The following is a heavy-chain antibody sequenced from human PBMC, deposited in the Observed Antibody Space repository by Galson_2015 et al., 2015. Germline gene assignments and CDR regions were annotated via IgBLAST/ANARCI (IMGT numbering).Heavy chain of an antibody. V-gene: IGHV3-9*01. J-gene: IGHJ4*02. Sequence: RLSCAASGFTFDDYAMHWVRQAPGKGLEWVSGISWNSGSIGYADSVKGRFTISRDNAKNSLYLQMNSLRAEDTALYYCAKAPGSGSYPYYFDYWGQGTLVTVSS. CDR2: ISWNSGSI. CDR3: AKAPGSGSYPYYFDY. D-gene: IGHD3-10*01. CDR1: GFTFDDYA.